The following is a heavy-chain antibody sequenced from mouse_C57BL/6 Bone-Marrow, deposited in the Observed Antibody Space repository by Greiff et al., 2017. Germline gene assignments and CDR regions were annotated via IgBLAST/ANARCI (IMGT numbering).Heavy chain of an antibody. CDR2: IYPRSGNT. CDR1: GYTFTSYG. J-gene: IGHJ3*01. V-gene: IGHV1-81*01. Sequence: QVQLKQSGAELARPGASVKLSCKASGYTFTSYGISWVKQRTGQGLEWIGEIYPRSGNTYYNEKFKGKATLTADKSSSTAYMELRSLTSEDSAVYFCARGGYVGTLAYWGQGTLVTVSA. D-gene: IGHD3-1*01. CDR3: ARGGYVGTLAY.